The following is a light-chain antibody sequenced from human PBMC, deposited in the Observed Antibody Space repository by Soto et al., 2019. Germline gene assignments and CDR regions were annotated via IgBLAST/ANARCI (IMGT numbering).Light chain of an antibody. Sequence: ALTQPASVSGSPGQSITISCTGTSSDVGGYNYVSWYQQHPGKAPKLMIYEVSNRPSGVSNRFSGSKSGNTASLTISGLQAEDEADYYCSSYTSNSPYVFGTGTKVTVL. J-gene: IGLJ1*01. V-gene: IGLV2-14*01. CDR1: SSDVGGYNY. CDR3: SSYTSNSPYV. CDR2: EVS.